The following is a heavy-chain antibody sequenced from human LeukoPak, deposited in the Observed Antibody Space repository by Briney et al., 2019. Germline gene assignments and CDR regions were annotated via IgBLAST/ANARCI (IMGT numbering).Heavy chain of an antibody. J-gene: IGHJ6*04. D-gene: IGHD3-10*01. CDR3: ARGRGYYYGSGTPDV. CDR2: SNAGNGNI. V-gene: IGHV1-3*02. CDR1: GYTFTNYA. Sequence: ASVKVSCKASGYTFTNYAMHWVRQAPGQRLEWMGWSNAGNGNIKYSQEFQGRVTMTRNTSISTAYMELSSLRSEDTAVYYCARGRGYYYGSGTPDVWGKGTTVTISS.